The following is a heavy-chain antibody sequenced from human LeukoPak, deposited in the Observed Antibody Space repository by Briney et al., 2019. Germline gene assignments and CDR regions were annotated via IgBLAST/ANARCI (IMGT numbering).Heavy chain of an antibody. CDR1: GGSFSGYY. D-gene: IGHD4/OR15-4a*01. CDR2: INHSRST. CDR3: ARMGAIAGASANPDY. V-gene: IGHV4-34*01. Sequence: SETLSLTCAVYGGSFSGYYWSWIRQSPGKGLEWIGDINHSRSTNYNPSLKSRVTMSVDTSKNQFSLKVSSVTAAATAVYYCARMGAIAGASANPDYWGQGTLVTVSS. J-gene: IGHJ4*02.